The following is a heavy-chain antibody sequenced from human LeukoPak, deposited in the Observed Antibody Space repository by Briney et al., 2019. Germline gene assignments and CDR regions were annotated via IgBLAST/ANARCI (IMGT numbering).Heavy chain of an antibody. J-gene: IGHJ6*04. CDR1: GFTFSSYW. V-gene: IGHV3-7*03. CDR2: IKQDGSEK. D-gene: IGHD3-9*01. Sequence: RGSLRLSCAASGFTFSSYWMSWVRQAPGKGLEWVANIKQDGSEKYYVDSVKGRFTISRDNAKNSLYLQMNSLRAEDTAVYYCARDMGRRYDILTGYTYYYGMDVWGKGTTVTVSS. CDR3: ARDMGRRYDILTGYTYYYGMDV.